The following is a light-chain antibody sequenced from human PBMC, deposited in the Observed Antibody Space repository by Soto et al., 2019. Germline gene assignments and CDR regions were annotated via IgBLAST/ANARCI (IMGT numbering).Light chain of an antibody. CDR3: QQYGTPPQT. CDR2: GAS. V-gene: IGKV3-15*01. Sequence: EIVMTQSPATLSVSPGERATVSCRASQSINNDLGWYQQKPGQAPRLLIYGASTRATGIPARFSGSGSGTDFTLTISRLEPEDFAVYYCQQYGTPPQTFGQGTKVDIK. CDR1: QSINND. J-gene: IGKJ1*01.